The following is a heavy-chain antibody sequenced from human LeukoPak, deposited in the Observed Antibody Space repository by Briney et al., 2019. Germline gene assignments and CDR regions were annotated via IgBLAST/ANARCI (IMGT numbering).Heavy chain of an antibody. CDR3: ARDFVATGGFDY. D-gene: IGHD5-12*01. CDR2: IYYSGST. V-gene: IGHV4-39*07. J-gene: IGHJ4*02. Sequence: NPSETLSLTCTVSGGSISSSSYYWGWLRQPPGKGLEWIGSIYYSGSTNYNPSLKSRVTMSVDTSKNQFSLKLSSVTAADTAVYYCARDFVATGGFDYWGQGTLVTVSS. CDR1: GGSISSSSYY.